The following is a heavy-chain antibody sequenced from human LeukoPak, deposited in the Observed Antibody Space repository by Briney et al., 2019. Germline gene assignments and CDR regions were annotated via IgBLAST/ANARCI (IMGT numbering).Heavy chain of an antibody. J-gene: IGHJ4*02. V-gene: IGHV4-31*03. CDR3: AGGKNYDRIDY. CDR1: GGSISSGGYY. D-gene: IGHD3-22*01. Sequence: SQTLSLTCTVSGGSISSGGYYWSWIRQHPGKGLEWIGYIYYSGSTYYNPPLKSRVTISVDTSKNQFSLKLSSVTAADTAVYYCAGGKNYDRIDYWGQGTLVTVSS. CDR2: IYYSGST.